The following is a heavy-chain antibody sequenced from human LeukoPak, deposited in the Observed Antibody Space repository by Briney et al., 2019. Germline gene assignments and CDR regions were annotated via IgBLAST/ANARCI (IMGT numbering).Heavy chain of an antibody. D-gene: IGHD2-15*01. Sequence: SETLSLTCTVSGGSISSDDYYWSWIRQPAGKGLEWIGRIYTSGSTNYNPSLKSRVTISVDTSKNQFSLKLSSVTAADTAVYYCARLPYCSGGSCYSGDYWGQGTLVTVSS. CDR1: GGSISSDDYY. V-gene: IGHV4-61*02. CDR2: IYTSGST. J-gene: IGHJ4*02. CDR3: ARLPYCSGGSCYSGDY.